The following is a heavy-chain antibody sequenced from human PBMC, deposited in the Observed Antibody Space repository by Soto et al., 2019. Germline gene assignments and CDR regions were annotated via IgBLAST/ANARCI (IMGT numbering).Heavy chain of an antibody. D-gene: IGHD6-13*01. V-gene: IGHV3-33*05. CDR1: GITFSSYG. Sequence: GGSLRLSCVTSGITFSSYGMHWVRQAPGKGLEWVAVISYDGGDKYYGDSVRGRFTISRDNSKNTMYLQMNSLRAEDTAMYYCARESRRALDYWGQGTLVTVS. CDR3: ARESRRALDY. J-gene: IGHJ4*02. CDR2: ISYDGGDK.